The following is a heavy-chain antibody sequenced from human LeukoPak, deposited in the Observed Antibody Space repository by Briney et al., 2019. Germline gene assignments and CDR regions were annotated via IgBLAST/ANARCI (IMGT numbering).Heavy chain of an antibody. CDR3: ARDGVGALEGYFDY. Sequence: GGSLRLSCAASGFTFSSYAMHWVRQAPGKGLEWVAVISYDGSNKYYADSVKGRFTISRDNSKNTLYLQMNSLRAEDTAVYYCARDGVGALEGYFDYWGQGTLVTVSS. D-gene: IGHD1-26*01. J-gene: IGHJ4*02. V-gene: IGHV3-30-3*01. CDR1: GFTFSSYA. CDR2: ISYDGSNK.